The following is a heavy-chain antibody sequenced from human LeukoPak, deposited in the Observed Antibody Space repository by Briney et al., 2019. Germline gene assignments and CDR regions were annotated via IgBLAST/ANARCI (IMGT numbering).Heavy chain of an antibody. V-gene: IGHV3-33*06. Sequence: PGGSLRLSCAASRFTFSSYGMHWVRQAPGKGLEWVAVICYDGSNTYYADSVKGRFTISRDNSKNTLYLQMNSRTAEDTAVYYCSKAGRDIGVVPAALTHYFYYYMDLWGKGTMVTVSS. D-gene: IGHD2-2*01. CDR1: RFTFSSYG. J-gene: IGHJ6*03. CDR2: ICYDGSNT. CDR3: SKAGRDIGVVPAALTHYFYYYMDL.